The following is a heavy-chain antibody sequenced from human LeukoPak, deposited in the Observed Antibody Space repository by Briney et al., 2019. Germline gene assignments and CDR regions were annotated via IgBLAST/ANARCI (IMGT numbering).Heavy chain of an antibody. J-gene: IGHJ4*02. CDR1: GGSFSGDF. CDR3: ARGIWSGRYFDWLLYDY. CDR2: INHGGST. D-gene: IGHD3-9*01. Sequence: SETLSLTCAVYGGSFSGDFWSWIRQSPGKGLEWIGEINHGGSTTYNPSLQSRVTISVDTSKNQFSLKLSSVTAADTAVYYCARGIWSGRYFDWLLYDYWGQGTLVTVSS. V-gene: IGHV4-34*01.